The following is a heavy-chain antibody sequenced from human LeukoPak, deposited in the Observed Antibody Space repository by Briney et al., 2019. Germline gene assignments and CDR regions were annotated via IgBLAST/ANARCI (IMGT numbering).Heavy chain of an antibody. CDR1: GYTFTDYY. D-gene: IGHD6-13*01. CDR3: ARDRDGSWTLDY. CDR2: VQPSSGGT. J-gene: IGHJ4*02. V-gene: IGHV1-2*02. Sequence: ASVKVSCKASGYTFTDYYMHWVRQAPGQGPEWMGWVQPSSGGTYYAQKFHGRFSMTRETSISTAYMELNRLTSDDTAVYYCARDRDGSWTLDYWGQGTLVTVSS.